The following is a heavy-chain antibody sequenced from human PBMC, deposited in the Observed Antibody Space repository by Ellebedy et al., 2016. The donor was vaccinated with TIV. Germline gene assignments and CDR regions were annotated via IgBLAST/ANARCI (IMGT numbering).Heavy chain of an antibody. Sequence: ASVKVSCKVSGYTLNDLYLHWVRQGPGKRLEWMGGFKPEDGKIIYAQRFQGRVTLTEDTSTDIAYMELSSLRSEDTAVYYWAIGALHTWGQGTLVTVSS. J-gene: IGHJ5*02. D-gene: IGHD4-11*01. CDR1: GYTLNDLY. CDR3: AIGALHT. CDR2: FKPEDGKI. V-gene: IGHV1-24*01.